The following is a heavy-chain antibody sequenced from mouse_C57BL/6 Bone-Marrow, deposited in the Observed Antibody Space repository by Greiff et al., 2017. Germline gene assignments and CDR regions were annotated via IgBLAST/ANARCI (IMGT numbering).Heavy chain of an antibody. CDR3: ARHLYYGNYGFYAMDY. D-gene: IGHD2-1*01. CDR1: GFTFSSYG. V-gene: IGHV5-6*01. CDR2: ISSGGSYT. Sequence: DVQLQESGGDLVKPGGSLKLSCAASGFTFSSYGMSWVRQTPDKRLEWVATISSGGSYTYYPNSVKGRFTISRDNAKNTLYLQISSLKSEDTAMYYCARHLYYGNYGFYAMDYWGQGTSVTVSS. J-gene: IGHJ4*01.